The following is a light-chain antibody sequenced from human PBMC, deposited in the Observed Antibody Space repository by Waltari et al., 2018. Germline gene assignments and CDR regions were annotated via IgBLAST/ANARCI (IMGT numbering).Light chain of an antibody. CDR1: RGRLASTY. CDR2: EDN. V-gene: IGLV6-57*04. Sequence: NFMLTQPHSVSESPGKTLTISCTRSRGRLASTYVPWYQQRPGRAPITVIYEDNERPSGVPDRFSGSIDSSSNSASLTISGLKTEDEADYYCQSYNSSNVIFGGGTKLTVL. CDR3: QSYNSSNVI. J-gene: IGLJ2*01.